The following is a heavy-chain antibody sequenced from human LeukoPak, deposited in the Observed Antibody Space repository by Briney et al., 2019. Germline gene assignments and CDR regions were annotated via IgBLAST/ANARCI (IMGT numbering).Heavy chain of an antibody. D-gene: IGHD1-1*01. Sequence: SETLSLTCAVYGGSFSTYYWSWIRQSPGKGLEWIAEINHRGDTNYNPSVKSRVTISVDTSKNQFPLKITSLTAADTAVYYCARGPTISETGYFDYWGQGTLVTVSS. CDR1: GGSFSTYY. CDR2: INHRGDT. V-gene: IGHV4-34*01. J-gene: IGHJ4*03. CDR3: ARGPTISETGYFDY.